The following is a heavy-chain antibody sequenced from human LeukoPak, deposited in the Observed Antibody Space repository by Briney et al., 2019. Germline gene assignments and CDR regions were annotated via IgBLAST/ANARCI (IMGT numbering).Heavy chain of an antibody. Sequence: SVKVSCKASGGTFSSYVITWVRQAPGQGLEWMGRIIPMLDIQNYAQKFQGRVTMTRDTSTSTVCMELSSLRSEDTAVYYCARVHSSGYYPYWGQGTLVTVSS. V-gene: IGHV1-69*04. J-gene: IGHJ4*02. CDR3: ARVHSSGYYPY. D-gene: IGHD3-22*01. CDR2: IIPMLDIQ. CDR1: GGTFSSYV.